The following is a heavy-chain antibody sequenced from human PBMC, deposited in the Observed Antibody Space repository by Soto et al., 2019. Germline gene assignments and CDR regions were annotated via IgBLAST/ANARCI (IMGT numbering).Heavy chain of an antibody. J-gene: IGHJ3*02. CDR1: GFTFSSYA. D-gene: IGHD3-22*01. Sequence: SVGSLRLSFAASGFTFSSYAMHWVRQAPGKGLEWVAVISYDGSNKYYADSVKGRFTISRDNSKNTLYLQMNSLRAEDTAVYYWVGGDYYDSKRAFDSWGQGTMVTVSS. CDR2: ISYDGSNK. V-gene: IGHV3-30-3*01. CDR3: VGGDYYDSKRAFDS.